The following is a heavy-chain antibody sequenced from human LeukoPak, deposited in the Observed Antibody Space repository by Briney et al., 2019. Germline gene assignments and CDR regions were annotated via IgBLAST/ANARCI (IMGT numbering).Heavy chain of an antibody. CDR2: INPSGGST. J-gene: IGHJ4*02. CDR1: GYTFTSYY. Sequence: ASVKVSCKASGYTFTSYYMHWVRQAPGQGLEWMGIINPSGGSTSYAQKFQGRVTMTRDTSTSTVYMELSSLRSEDTAVYYCARTGSRRGYSYVIDYWGQGTLVTVSS. D-gene: IGHD5-18*01. V-gene: IGHV1-46*01. CDR3: ARTGSRRGYSYVIDY.